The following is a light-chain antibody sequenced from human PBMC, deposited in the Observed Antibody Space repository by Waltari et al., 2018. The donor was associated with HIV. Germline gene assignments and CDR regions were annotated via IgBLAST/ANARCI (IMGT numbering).Light chain of an antibody. Sequence: DIQLTQSPYFLSASVGDRVTITCRASQGISSHLAWYQQKPGKAPILLIYGASTLESGVPSRFRGSISGTQFTLTISSLQPEVFATYYCQQFNSYPVTFGGGTKVEIK. CDR3: QQFNSYPVT. CDR2: GAS. J-gene: IGKJ4*01. CDR1: QGISSH. V-gene: IGKV1-9*01.